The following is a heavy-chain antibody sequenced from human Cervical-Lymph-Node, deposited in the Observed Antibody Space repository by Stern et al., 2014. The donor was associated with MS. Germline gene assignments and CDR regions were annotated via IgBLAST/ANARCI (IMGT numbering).Heavy chain of an antibody. J-gene: IGHJ4*02. CDR1: GFTFSSYA. Sequence: EVQLVESGGGLVEPGGSLRLSCAASGFTFSSYAMSWVRQAPGKGLEWGSAISGSGGSTYYADSVKGRFTISRDNSKNTLYLQMNSLRAEDTAVYYCAKDLDRYGDYAYFDYWGQGTLVTVSS. D-gene: IGHD4-17*01. CDR2: ISGSGGST. V-gene: IGHV3-23*04. CDR3: AKDLDRYGDYAYFDY.